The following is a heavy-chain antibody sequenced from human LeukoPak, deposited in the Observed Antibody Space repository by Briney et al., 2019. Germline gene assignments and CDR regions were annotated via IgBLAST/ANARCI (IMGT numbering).Heavy chain of an antibody. CDR3: ARGRNSWYNY. D-gene: IGHD6-13*01. V-gene: IGHV1-8*01. CDR1: GYTFTSED. J-gene: IGHJ4*02. CDR2: MNPNSGNT. Sequence: GASVKVSCKTSGYTFTSEDINWVRQAPGQGPEWMGWMNPNSGNTGLTQKFQGRVTMTRDTSISTAYMELNGLKSEDTAVYFCARGRNSWYNYWGQGTLVTVSS.